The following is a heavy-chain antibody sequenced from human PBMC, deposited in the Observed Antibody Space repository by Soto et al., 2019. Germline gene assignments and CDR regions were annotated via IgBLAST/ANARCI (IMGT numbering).Heavy chain of an antibody. CDR2: INHSGNT. CDR1: GKSLSGYY. Sequence: QVQLQQWGAGLLKPSETLSLTCAVYGKSLSGYYWSWIRQPPGKALEWIGEINHSGNTNYNPSLKSRVTIAVDTSKNHLCLNLGSVTAADTAMYYCARHHVRGRTIAGAAEFWGQGTLVTVSS. V-gene: IGHV4-34*01. CDR3: ARHHVRGRTIAGAAEF. D-gene: IGHD1-26*01. J-gene: IGHJ4*02.